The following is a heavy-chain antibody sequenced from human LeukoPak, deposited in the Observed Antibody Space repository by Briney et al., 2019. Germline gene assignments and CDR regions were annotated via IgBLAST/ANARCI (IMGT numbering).Heavy chain of an antibody. CDR3: ARRGWKGFDY. Sequence: SETLSLTCTVSGGSVSSGSYYWSWIRQPPEKGLEWIGYIYYSGSTNYNPSLKSRVTISVDTSKNQFSLKLSSVTAADTAVYYCARRGWKGFDYWGQGTLVTVSS. J-gene: IGHJ4*02. CDR2: IYYSGST. D-gene: IGHD6-19*01. V-gene: IGHV4-61*01. CDR1: GGSVSSGSYY.